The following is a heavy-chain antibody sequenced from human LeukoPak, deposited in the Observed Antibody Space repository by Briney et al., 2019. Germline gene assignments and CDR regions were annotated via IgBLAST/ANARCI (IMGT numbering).Heavy chain of an antibody. V-gene: IGHV3-21*04. CDR2: ISSSSSYI. D-gene: IGHD2-8*02. CDR1: GFTFSSYS. J-gene: IGHJ3*02. Sequence: GGSLRLSCAASGFTFSSYSMNWVRQAPGKGLEWVSSISSSSSYIYYADSVKGRFTISRDNAKNSLYLQMNSLRAEDTAVYYCARDSRSCGGVCHKGRADAFDIWGQGTMVTVSS. CDR3: ARDSRSCGGVCHKGRADAFDI.